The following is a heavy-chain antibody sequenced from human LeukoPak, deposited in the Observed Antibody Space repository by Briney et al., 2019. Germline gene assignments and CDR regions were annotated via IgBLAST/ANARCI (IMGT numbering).Heavy chain of an antibody. CDR2: IYYSGST. V-gene: IGHV4-39*07. J-gene: IGHJ3*02. CDR1: GGSISSISYY. Sequence: PAETLSLTCTVSGGSISSISYYWGWIRQPPGKGLEWIGSIYYSGSTYYNPSLKSRVTISVDTSKNQFSLKLSSVTAADTAVYYCARRYSGSYYGSFSGAFDIWGQGTMVTVSS. D-gene: IGHD1-26*01. CDR3: ARRYSGSYYGSFSGAFDI.